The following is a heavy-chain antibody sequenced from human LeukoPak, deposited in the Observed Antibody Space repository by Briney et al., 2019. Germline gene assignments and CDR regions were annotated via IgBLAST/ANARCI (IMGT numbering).Heavy chain of an antibody. D-gene: IGHD6-19*01. CDR2: IRYDGRNK. CDR1: GFTFSSYG. CDR3: AKDSGSGWTFDY. J-gene: IGHJ4*02. Sequence: PGGSLRLSCAASGFTFSSYGMHWVRQAPGKGLEWVAFIRYDGRNKYYADSVKGRFTISRDNSKNTLYLQMNSLRAGDTAVYYCAKDSGSGWTFDYWGQGTLVTVSS. V-gene: IGHV3-30*02.